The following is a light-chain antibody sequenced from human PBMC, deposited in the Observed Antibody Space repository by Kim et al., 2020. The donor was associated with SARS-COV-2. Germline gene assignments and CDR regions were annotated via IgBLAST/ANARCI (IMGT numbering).Light chain of an antibody. CDR2: GAS. Sequence: LSLLPGEAGPLSCRASESVSSSYLAWYQQTPGQAPRLLIFGASTRATGIPDRFSGSGSGTDFTLTISGLQPEDFAVYFCHHYGSSFGQGTKVDIK. V-gene: IGKV3-20*01. CDR3: HHYGSS. CDR1: ESVSSSY. J-gene: IGKJ1*01.